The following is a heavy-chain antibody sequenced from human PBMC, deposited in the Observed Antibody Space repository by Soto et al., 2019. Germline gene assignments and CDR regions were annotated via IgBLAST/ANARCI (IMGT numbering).Heavy chain of an antibody. CDR3: ASEVVGASHFDY. D-gene: IGHD1-26*01. V-gene: IGHV3-30-3*01. J-gene: IGHJ4*02. CDR1: GFTFSSYA. Sequence: QVQLVESGGGVVQPGRSLRLSCAASGFTFSSYAMYWVRQAPGKGLEWVAVISYDGSNKYYADSVKGRFTISRDNSKNTLYLQMNSLRAEDTAVYYCASEVVGASHFDYWGQGTLVTVSS. CDR2: ISYDGSNK.